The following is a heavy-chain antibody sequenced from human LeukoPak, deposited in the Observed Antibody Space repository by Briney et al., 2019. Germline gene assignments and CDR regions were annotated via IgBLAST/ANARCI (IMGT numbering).Heavy chain of an antibody. CDR3: ARDYYDSSGYIDY. V-gene: IGHV3-30-3*01. CDR1: GFTFSSYA. CDR2: ISYDGSNK. Sequence: GGSLRLSCAASGFTFSSYAMHWVRQAPGKGLEWVAVISYDGSNKYYADSVKGRFTIFRDNSKNTLYLQMNSLRAEDTAVYYCARDYYDSSGYIDYRGQGTLVTVSS. D-gene: IGHD3-22*01. J-gene: IGHJ4*02.